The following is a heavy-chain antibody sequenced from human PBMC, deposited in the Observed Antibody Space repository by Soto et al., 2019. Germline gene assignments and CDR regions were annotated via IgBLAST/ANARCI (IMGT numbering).Heavy chain of an antibody. CDR2: IYSDDGE. D-gene: IGHD6-25*01. V-gene: IGHV2-5*02. CDR1: GFSLSTTGMG. Sequence: QITLKESGPTLVKPTQTLTLTCTFSGFSLSTTGMGVGWIRQPPGKALEWLALIYSDDGERYSPSLKSRLTVTKDTSKDQVVLTMSNMDPVDTGTNYGVHRISGWPGFRNGGQGTLVTVSP. CDR3: VHRISGWPGFRN. J-gene: IGHJ4*02.